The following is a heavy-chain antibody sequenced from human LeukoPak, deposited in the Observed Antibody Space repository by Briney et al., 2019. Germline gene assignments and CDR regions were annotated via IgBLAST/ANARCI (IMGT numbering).Heavy chain of an antibody. CDR2: ISGGGDYI. CDR3: AKNWGPGMPFYES. V-gene: IGHV3-23*01. Sequence: PGGSLRLSCVASGFSFSSYAMTWVRQAPGKGLEWVSAISGGGDYIYYGDSVKGRFTTSRDNSKRTLYLQMSNLRPEDTAVHSCAKNWGPGMPFYESWGQGPQVTVSS. CDR1: GFSFSSYA. J-gene: IGHJ4*02. D-gene: IGHD2-2*01.